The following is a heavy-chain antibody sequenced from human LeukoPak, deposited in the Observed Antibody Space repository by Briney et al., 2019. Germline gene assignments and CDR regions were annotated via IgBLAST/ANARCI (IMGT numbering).Heavy chain of an antibody. D-gene: IGHD3-10*01. V-gene: IGHV4-59*01. CDR2: IYYSGST. J-gene: IGHJ4*02. CDR3: ARAPTSKLLWFGELFYQT. CDR1: GASISSYY. Sequence: SETLSLTCTVSGASISSYYWSWIRQPPGKGLKWIGYIYYSGSTNYNPSLKSRVTISVDTSKNQFSLKLSSVTAADTAVYYCARAPTSKLLWFGELFYQTWGQGTLVTVSS.